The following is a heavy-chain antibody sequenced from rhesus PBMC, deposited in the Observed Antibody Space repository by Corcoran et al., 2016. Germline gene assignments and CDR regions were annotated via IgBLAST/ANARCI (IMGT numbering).Heavy chain of an antibody. J-gene: IGHJ4*01. V-gene: IGHV4-173*01. CDR3: TMSFGSGWSPR. D-gene: IGHD6S26*01. CDR2: VAPSGST. CDR1: GDFISNNY. Sequence: QVQLQESGPGLVKPSETLSLTCAVSGDFISNNYWTWIRKSPGKGLEWIGRVAPSGSTDYNPSLRSRVTISRAASENHFSLNLSSVTAADTAVYYCTMSFGSGWSPRWGQGVLFTVSS.